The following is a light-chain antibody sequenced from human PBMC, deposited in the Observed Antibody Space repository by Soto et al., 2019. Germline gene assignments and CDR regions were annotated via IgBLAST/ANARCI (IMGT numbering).Light chain of an antibody. J-gene: IGKJ5*01. CDR3: QQRSRWPIT. V-gene: IGKV3-11*01. CDR1: QSINIY. Sequence: EIVLTQSPATLSLSPGQRATLSCRAGQSINIYLAWYQQKPGQAPRLLIYDASNRATGIPARFSGSGSGTEFTLTISSLEPEDFAVYYCQQRSRWPITFGQGTRLEIK. CDR2: DAS.